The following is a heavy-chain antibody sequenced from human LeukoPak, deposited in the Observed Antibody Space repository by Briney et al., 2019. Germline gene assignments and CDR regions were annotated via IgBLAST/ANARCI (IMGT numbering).Heavy chain of an antibody. Sequence: GESLKISCKGSGYSFTSYWIGWVRQMPGKGLEWMGIIYPGDSDTRYSPSFQGQVTISADKAISTAYLQWSSLKASDPAIYYCARPRRWLQSGNYYFDYWGQGTLVTVSS. CDR2: IYPGDSDT. CDR3: ARPRRWLQSGNYYFDY. V-gene: IGHV5-51*01. CDR1: GYSFTSYW. J-gene: IGHJ4*01. D-gene: IGHD5-24*01.